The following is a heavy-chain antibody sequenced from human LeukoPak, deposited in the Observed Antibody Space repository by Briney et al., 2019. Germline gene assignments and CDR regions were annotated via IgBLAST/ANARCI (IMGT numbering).Heavy chain of an antibody. CDR3: AKTRWFGEAHFDY. D-gene: IGHD3-10*01. Sequence: HPGRSLRLSCAASGFTFYDYAMHWVRQAPGKGLEWVSGISWNSGSIGYADSVKGRFTISGDNAKNSLYLQMNSLRAEDTALYYCAKTRWFGEAHFDYWGQGTLVTVSS. V-gene: IGHV3-9*01. J-gene: IGHJ4*02. CDR1: GFTFYDYA. CDR2: ISWNSGSI.